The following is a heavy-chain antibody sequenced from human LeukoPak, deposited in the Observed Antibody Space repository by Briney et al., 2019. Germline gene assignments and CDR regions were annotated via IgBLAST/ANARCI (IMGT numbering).Heavy chain of an antibody. CDR3: ANTVNYYYYYYDMDV. CDR1: ALSVSNNY. CDR2: ICRGGTT. J-gene: IGHJ6*04. D-gene: IGHD4-17*01. Sequence: QAGGSLRLSCAASALSVSNNYMTWVRQAPGRGLEWVSVICRGGTTQYADSVKGRFTISRDNSKNTLCLQMNSLRAEDTAVYYCANTVNYYYYYYDMDVWGKGTTVTVSS. V-gene: IGHV3-53*05.